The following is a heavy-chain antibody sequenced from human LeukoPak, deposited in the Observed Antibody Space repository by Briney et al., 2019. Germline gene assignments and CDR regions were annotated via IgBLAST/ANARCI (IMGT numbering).Heavy chain of an antibody. CDR2: IYYSGST. CDR1: GGSISSGDYY. D-gene: IGHD1-1*01. J-gene: IGHJ4*02. V-gene: IGHV4-30-4*08. CDR3: ARGRVSGTTLYFDY. Sequence: SETLSLTCTVSGGSISSGDYYWSWIRQPPGKGLEWIGYIYYSGSTYYNPSLKSRVTISVDTSKNQFSLKLSSVTAADTAVYYCARGRVSGTTLYFDYWGQGTLFTVSS.